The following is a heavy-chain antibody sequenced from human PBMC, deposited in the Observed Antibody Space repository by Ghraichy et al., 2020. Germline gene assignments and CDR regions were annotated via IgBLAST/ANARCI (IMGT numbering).Heavy chain of an antibody. CDR3: ARFFYDSSGYYLRGGNDAFDI. D-gene: IGHD3-22*01. Sequence: GGSLRLSCAASGFTFSSYSMNWVRQAPGKGLEWVSSISSSSSYIYYADSVKGRFTISRDNAKNSLYLQMNSLRAEDTAVYYCARFFYDSSGYYLRGGNDAFDIWGQGTMVTVSS. CDR1: GFTFSSYS. V-gene: IGHV3-21*01. J-gene: IGHJ3*02. CDR2: ISSSSSYI.